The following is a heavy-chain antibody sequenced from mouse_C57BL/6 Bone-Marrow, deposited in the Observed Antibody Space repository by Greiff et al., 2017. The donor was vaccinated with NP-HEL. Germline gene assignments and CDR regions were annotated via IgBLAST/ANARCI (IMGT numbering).Heavy chain of an antibody. J-gene: IGHJ4*01. CDR3: TRESTTVVPYAMDY. Sequence: VQLQQSGTVLARPGASVKMSCKTSGYTFTSYWMHWVKQRPGQGLEWIGAIYPGNSDTSYNQKFKGKAKLTAVTSASTAYMELSSLTNEDSAVYYCTRESTTVVPYAMDYWGQGTSVTVSS. V-gene: IGHV1-5*01. CDR2: IYPGNSDT. D-gene: IGHD1-1*01. CDR1: GYTFTSYW.